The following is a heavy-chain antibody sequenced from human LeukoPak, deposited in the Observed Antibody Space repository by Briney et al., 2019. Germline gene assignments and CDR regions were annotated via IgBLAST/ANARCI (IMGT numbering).Heavy chain of an antibody. V-gene: IGHV3-7*01. D-gene: IGHD6-13*01. J-gene: IGHJ6*02. CDR2: IKQDGSEK. CDR1: GFTFSSYW. CDR3: ASSSWYIKYFYYGMDV. Sequence: PGGSLRLSCAASGFTFSSYWMSWVRQAPGKGLEWVANIKQDGSEKYYVDSVKGRFTISRDNSKNTLYFQMNSLRAEDTAVYYCASSSWYIKYFYYGMDVWGQGTTVTVSS.